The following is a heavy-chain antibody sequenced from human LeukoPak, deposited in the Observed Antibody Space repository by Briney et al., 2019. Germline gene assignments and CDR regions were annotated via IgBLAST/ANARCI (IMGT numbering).Heavy chain of an antibody. J-gene: IGHJ6*02. CDR2: IYYSGST. Sequence: SETLSLTCTVSGGSISSTNYYWGWIRQPPGKGLEWIGSIYYSGSTYYNPSLKSRVTISVDTSKNQFSLKLSSVTAADTAVYYCARSYKREGYSSSWYSSNYYYYYGMDVWGQGTTVTVSS. V-gene: IGHV4-39*01. CDR3: ARSYKREGYSSSWYSSNYYYYYGMDV. CDR1: GGSISSTNYY. D-gene: IGHD6-13*01.